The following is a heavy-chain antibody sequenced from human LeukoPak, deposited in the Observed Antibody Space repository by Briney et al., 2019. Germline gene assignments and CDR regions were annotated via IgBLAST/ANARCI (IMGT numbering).Heavy chain of an antibody. J-gene: IGHJ3*01. CDR1: GFTFRSYT. V-gene: IGHV3-21*04. CDR3: VKDIQLST. D-gene: IGHD5-24*01. CDR2: ISTSSSYI. Sequence: GGSLRLSCAASGFTFRSYTMNWVRQAPGKGLEWVSSISTSSSYIYYADSVKGRFTISRDNSNHTLSLQMNSLRVEDTAIYYCVKDIQLSTWGLGTMVTVSS.